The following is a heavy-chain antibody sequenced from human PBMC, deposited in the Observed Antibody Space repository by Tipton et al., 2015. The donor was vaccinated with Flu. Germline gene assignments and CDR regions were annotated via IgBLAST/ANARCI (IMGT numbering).Heavy chain of an antibody. Sequence: TLSLTCSVSGDSIGSRYFWGWIRQPPGKGLEWIGNIGHTGNTYHNPSLKSRVTISLDTSKNQFSLKLSSVTAADTAVYYCARGPRLAERYYDYWGQGTLVTVSS. CDR3: ARGPRLAERYYDY. V-gene: IGHV4-38-2*01. CDR2: IGHTGNT. CDR1: GDSIGSRYF. D-gene: IGHD3-16*01. J-gene: IGHJ4*02.